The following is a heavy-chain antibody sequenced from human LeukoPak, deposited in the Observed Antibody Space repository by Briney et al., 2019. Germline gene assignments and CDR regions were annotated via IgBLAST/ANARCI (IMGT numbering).Heavy chain of an antibody. V-gene: IGHV3-66*01. J-gene: IGHJ6*02. CDR3: ARDMEGYGMDV. D-gene: IGHD1-1*01. CDR2: IYSGGST. Sequence: GGSLRLSCAASGFTVSSNYMSWVRQAPGKGLEWVSVIYSGGSTYYADSVKGRFTISRDNSKNTLYLQMNSLRAEDTAVYYCARDMEGYGMDVWGQGATVTVSS. CDR1: GFTVSSNY.